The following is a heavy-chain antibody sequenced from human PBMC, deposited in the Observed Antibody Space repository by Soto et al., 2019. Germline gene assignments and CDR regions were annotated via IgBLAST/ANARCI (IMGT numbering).Heavy chain of an antibody. CDR3: AGSRDVLDI. CDR1: GFTFSSYW. V-gene: IGHV3-7*05. CDR2: IKKDGSEK. Sequence: GGSLRLSCAASGFTFSSYWMSWARQAPGKGLKWVATIKKDGSEKYYVDSVKGRFTISRDNAKNSLYLQMNSLRAEDTAVYYCAGSRDVLDIRAQRTMVPVSS. D-gene: IGHD1-1*01. J-gene: IGHJ3*02.